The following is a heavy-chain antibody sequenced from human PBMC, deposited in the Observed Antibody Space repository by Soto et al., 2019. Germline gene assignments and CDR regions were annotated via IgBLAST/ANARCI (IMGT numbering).Heavy chain of an antibody. CDR3: AKGVALGYCTSTSCHNYYMDV. D-gene: IGHD2-2*02. Sequence: EVQLVESGGGLVQPGRSLRLSCSASGFTFDDYAMHWVRQAPGKGLEWVSGISWNSGSIAYADSVKGRFTISRDNAKNSLYLQMNSLRAEDMALYYCAKGVALGYCTSTSCHNYYMDVWGKATTVTVSS. V-gene: IGHV3-9*03. J-gene: IGHJ6*03. CDR1: GFTFDDYA. CDR2: ISWNSGSI.